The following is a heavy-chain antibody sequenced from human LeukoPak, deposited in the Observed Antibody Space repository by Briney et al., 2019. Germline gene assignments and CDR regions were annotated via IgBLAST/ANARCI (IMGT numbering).Heavy chain of an antibody. Sequence: GGSLRLSCAASGFTFSSYAMHWVRQAPGKGLEWVAVISYDGSNKYYADSVKGRFTISRDNSKNTLYLQMNSLRAEDTAVYYCTGATDFDYWGQETLVTVSS. CDR3: TGATDFDY. V-gene: IGHV3-30-3*01. CDR2: ISYDGSNK. CDR1: GFTFSSYA. J-gene: IGHJ4*02. D-gene: IGHD1-26*01.